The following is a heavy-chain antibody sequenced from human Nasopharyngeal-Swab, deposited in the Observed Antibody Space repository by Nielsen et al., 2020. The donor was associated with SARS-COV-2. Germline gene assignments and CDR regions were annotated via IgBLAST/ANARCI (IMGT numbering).Heavy chain of an antibody. V-gene: IGHV3-30*18. CDR1: GLTFSNYG. CDR3: AKERFYSGSGKYPRDFDY. Sequence: GGSLRLSCVASGLTFSNYGMHWVRQAPGKGLEWVAIISYDGSNKYHADSVKGRFTISKDNSKNTLYLQMSSLRADDTAVYYCAKERFYSGSGKYPRDFDYWGQGTLVTVSS. D-gene: IGHD3-10*01. J-gene: IGHJ4*02. CDR2: ISYDGSNK.